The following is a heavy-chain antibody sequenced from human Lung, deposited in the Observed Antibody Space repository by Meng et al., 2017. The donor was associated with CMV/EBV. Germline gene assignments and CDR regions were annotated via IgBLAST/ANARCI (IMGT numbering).Heavy chain of an antibody. CDR2: ININTGNP. V-gene: IGHV7-4-1*01. D-gene: IGHD5-24*01. CDR3: ARGDGWRFDY. Sequence: QVQRVNAVSELKKLLDSVYVSCQAAGYTFLSSSVHWVRHAPGQELEWMGWININTGNPAYAQGFTGRFVVSLDASASTAYLQIDSLRADDTAVYYCARGDGWRFDYWGQGTLVTVSS. J-gene: IGHJ4*02. CDR1: GYTFLSSS.